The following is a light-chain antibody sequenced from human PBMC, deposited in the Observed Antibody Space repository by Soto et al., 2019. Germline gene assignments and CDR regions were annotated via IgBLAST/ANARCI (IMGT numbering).Light chain of an antibody. V-gene: IGKV3-20*01. J-gene: IGKJ1*01. CDR2: GAS. CDR1: QTVSSSF. Sequence: EIVLTQSPGTLSLSPGERATLSCRASQTVSSSFLAWYQQKPGQAPRLLIYGASSRATGIPDRFSGSGSGTDSPLTISRLEPEDFAVYYCQQCGNSPKTFGHGTKVEIK. CDR3: QQCGNSPKT.